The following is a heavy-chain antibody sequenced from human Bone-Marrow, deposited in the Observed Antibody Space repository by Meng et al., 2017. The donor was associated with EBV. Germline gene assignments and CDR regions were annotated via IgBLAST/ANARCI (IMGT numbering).Heavy chain of an antibody. V-gene: IGHV3-23*01. J-gene: IGHJ4*02. D-gene: IGHD4-17*01. CDR3: AKDLDSTVTTDDY. Sequence: LWEAGGGLVHPGGSLRLSCAASGFTFSSYAMSWVRQAPGKGLEWVSAISGSGGSTYYADSVKGRFTISRDNSKNTLYLQMNSLRAEDTAVYYCAKDLDSTVTTDDYWGQGTLVTVSS. CDR1: GFTFSSYA. CDR2: ISGSGGST.